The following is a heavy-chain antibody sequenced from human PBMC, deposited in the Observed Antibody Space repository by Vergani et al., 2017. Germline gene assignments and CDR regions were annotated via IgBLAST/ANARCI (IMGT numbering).Heavy chain of an antibody. CDR3: ARAAADYYYMDV. J-gene: IGHJ6*03. Sequence: QVQLVQSGAEVKKPGASVKVSCKAFGYTFTSYGSSWVRQAPGQGLEWRGWISAYNSNTDYAQKLQVRVTMTTDTSTSTAYMELRSLRSDDTAVYYCARAAADYYYMDVWGKGTTVTVSS. D-gene: IGHD6-13*01. CDR1: GYTFTSYG. V-gene: IGHV1-18*01. CDR2: ISAYNSNT.